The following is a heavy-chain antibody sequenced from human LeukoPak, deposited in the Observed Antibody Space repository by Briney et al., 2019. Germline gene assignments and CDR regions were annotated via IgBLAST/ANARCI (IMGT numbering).Heavy chain of an antibody. CDR2: IYYSGST. CDR1: GGSISSYF. Sequence: KPSETLSLTCTVSGGSISSYFWSWIRQPPGKGLEWIAYIYYSGSTNYNPSLKSRVTISVDTSKNQFSLKLSSVTAADTAVYYCARSATFGPDAFDLWGQGTMVTVSS. J-gene: IGHJ3*01. V-gene: IGHV4-59*01. D-gene: IGHD3-10*01. CDR3: ARSATFGPDAFDL.